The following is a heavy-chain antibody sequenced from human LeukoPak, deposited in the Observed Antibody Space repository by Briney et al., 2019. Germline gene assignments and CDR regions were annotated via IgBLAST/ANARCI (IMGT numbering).Heavy chain of an antibody. Sequence: SETLSLTCTVSGGSISSYYWSWIRQPAGKGLEWIGRIHTSGSTNYNPSLRSRVTMSVDTSKNQFSLKLSSVTAADTAVYYCARDSTSYGHDAFDIWGQGTMVTVSS. V-gene: IGHV4-4*07. J-gene: IGHJ3*02. CDR1: GGSISSYY. CDR2: IHTSGST. CDR3: ARDSTSYGHDAFDI. D-gene: IGHD4-17*01.